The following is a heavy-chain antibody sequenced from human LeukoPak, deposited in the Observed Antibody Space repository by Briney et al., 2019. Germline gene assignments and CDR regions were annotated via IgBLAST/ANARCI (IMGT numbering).Heavy chain of an antibody. CDR2: IKQDGSEK. V-gene: IGHV3-7*01. D-gene: IGHD2-2*01. J-gene: IGHJ4*02. CDR1: GFTFSTYW. Sequence: RPGGSLRLSCAASGFTFSTYWMSWVRQAPGKGLEWVANIKQDGSEKYYVDSVKGRFTISRDNAKNSLFLQMNSLRAEDTAVYYCARVRCSSNSCFPDYRGQGTLVTVSS. CDR3: ARVRCSSNSCFPDY.